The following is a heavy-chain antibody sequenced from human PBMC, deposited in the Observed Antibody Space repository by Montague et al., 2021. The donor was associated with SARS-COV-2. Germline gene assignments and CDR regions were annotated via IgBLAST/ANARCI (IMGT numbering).Heavy chain of an antibody. CDR3: ARRGYTGSDYFDY. J-gene: IGHJ4*02. CDR2: VYHSGYT. D-gene: IGHD5-12*01. Sequence: SETLSLTCSVSGDSISRSHYFWAWIRQSPGKGPEWIGTVYHSGYTHYNPSLKGRVTVSVDTSKNQFSLTVTSVTAADTAVYFCARRGYTGSDYFDYWGQGTLVTVSS. V-gene: IGHV4-39*07. CDR1: GDSISRSHYF.